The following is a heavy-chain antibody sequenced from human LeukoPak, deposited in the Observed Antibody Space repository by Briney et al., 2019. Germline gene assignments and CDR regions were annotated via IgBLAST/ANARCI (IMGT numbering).Heavy chain of an antibody. V-gene: IGHV3-33*01. Sequence: GGSLRLSCAASGFTFSSYGMHWVRQAPGKGLEWVAVIWYDGSNKYYADSVKGRFTISRDNSKNTLYLQKNSLRAEDTAVYYCARGLCGGDCSCAYWGQGTLVTVSS. CDR1: GFTFSSYG. J-gene: IGHJ4*02. D-gene: IGHD2-21*02. CDR3: ARGLCGGDCSCAY. CDR2: IWYDGSNK.